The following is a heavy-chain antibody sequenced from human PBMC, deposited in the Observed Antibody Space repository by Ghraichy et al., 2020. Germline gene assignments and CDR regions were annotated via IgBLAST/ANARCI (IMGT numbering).Heavy chain of an antibody. V-gene: IGHV3-23*01. Sequence: GESLNISCAASGFTFSSYAMSWVRQAPGKGLEWVSAISGSGGSTYYADSVKGRFTISRDNSKNTLYLQMNSLRAEDTAVYYCAKGGRRAALRGGLYYYYYYMDVWGKGTTVTVSS. D-gene: IGHD6-6*01. J-gene: IGHJ6*03. CDR2: ISGSGGST. CDR3: AKGGRRAALRGGLYYYYYYMDV. CDR1: GFTFSSYA.